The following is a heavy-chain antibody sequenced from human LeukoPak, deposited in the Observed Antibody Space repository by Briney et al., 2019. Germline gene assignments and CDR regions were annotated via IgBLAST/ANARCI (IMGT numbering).Heavy chain of an antibody. CDR3: ARGGYYYGSGSAFGI. V-gene: IGHV4-59*12. CDR2: IYYSGST. D-gene: IGHD3-10*01. Sequence: SETLSLTCTVSGGSISSYYWSWIRQPPGKGLEWIGYIYYSGSTYYNPSLKSRVTISVDTSKNQFSLKLSSVTAADTAVYYCARGGYYYGSGSAFGIWGQGTMVTVSS. J-gene: IGHJ3*02. CDR1: GGSISSYY.